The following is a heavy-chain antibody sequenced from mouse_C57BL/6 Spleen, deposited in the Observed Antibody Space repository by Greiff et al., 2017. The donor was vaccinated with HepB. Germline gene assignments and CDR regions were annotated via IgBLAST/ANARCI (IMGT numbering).Heavy chain of an antibody. J-gene: IGHJ3*01. Sequence: VQRVESGPGLVQPSQSLSITCTVSGFSFTSYGVHWVRQSPGKGLEWLGVIWRGGSTDYNAAFMSRLSITKDNSKSQVFFKMNSLQADDTAIYYCAKWGDGNYDGFAYWGQGTLVTVSA. CDR2: IWRGGST. CDR1: GFSFTSYG. D-gene: IGHD2-1*01. V-gene: IGHV2-5*01. CDR3: AKWGDGNYDGFAY.